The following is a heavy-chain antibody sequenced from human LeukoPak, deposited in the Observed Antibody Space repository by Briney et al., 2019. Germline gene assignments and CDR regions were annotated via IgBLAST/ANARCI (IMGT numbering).Heavy chain of an antibody. CDR2: ISAYNGNT. D-gene: IGHD6-19*01. J-gene: IGHJ4*02. V-gene: IGHV1-18*01. CDR1: GGTFSSYA. CDR3: ARVAGQDFDY. Sequence: ASVKVSCKASGGTFSSYAISWVRQAPGQGLEWMGWISAYNGNTNYAQKLQGRVTMTTDTSTSTAYMELRSLRSDDTAVYYCARVAGQDFDYWGQGTLVTVSS.